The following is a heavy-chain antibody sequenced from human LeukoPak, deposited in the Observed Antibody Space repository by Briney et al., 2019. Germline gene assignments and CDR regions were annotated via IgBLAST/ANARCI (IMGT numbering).Heavy chain of an antibody. D-gene: IGHD3-22*01. J-gene: IGHJ4*02. CDR2: IYYSGST. V-gene: IGHV4-31*03. CDR3: ARDSSGYSLYDS. CDR1: GGSITSGGYY. Sequence: SETLSLTCTVSGGSITSGGYYWSWIRQHPGKGLEWIGYIYYSGSTYYNPSLKSRITISIDTSKNQFSLNLGSVTAADTAVYYCARDSSGYSLYDSWGQGTLVTVSS.